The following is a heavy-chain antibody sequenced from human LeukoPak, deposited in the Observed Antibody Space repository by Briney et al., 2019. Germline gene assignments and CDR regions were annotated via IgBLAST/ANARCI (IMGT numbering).Heavy chain of an antibody. CDR1: GFTFNSYA. CDR2: ISTSGGST. CDR3: AKPTGYSSGWYMNFDY. Sequence: PGGSLRLSCAASGFTFNSYAMNWVRQAPGKGLEWVAAISTSGGSTHYADSGKGRFTIYRDNSKNTLYLQMDRLRAEDTAVYYCAKPTGYSSGWYMNFDYWGQGTLVTVSS. D-gene: IGHD6-19*01. V-gene: IGHV3-23*01. J-gene: IGHJ4*02.